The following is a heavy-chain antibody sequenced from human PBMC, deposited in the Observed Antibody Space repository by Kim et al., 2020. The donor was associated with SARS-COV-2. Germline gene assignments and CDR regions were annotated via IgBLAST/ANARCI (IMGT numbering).Heavy chain of an antibody. CDR2: IKSKTDGGTT. D-gene: IGHD6-19*01. CDR1: GFTFSNAW. CDR3: TTDAGIEVAAKGDWFDP. Sequence: GGSLRLSCAASGFTFSNAWMSWVRQAPGKGLEWVGRIKSKTDGGTTDYAAPVKGRFTISRDDSKNTLYLQMNSLKTEDTAVYYCTTDAGIEVAAKGDWFDPWGQGTLVTVSS. J-gene: IGHJ5*02. V-gene: IGHV3-15*01.